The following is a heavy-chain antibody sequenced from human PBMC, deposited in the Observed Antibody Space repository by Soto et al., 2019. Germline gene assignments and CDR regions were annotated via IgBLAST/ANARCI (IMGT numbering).Heavy chain of an antibody. CDR2: ISYDGSNK. J-gene: IGHJ6*02. CDR3: AKDLAYYDILTGPSWYSPNYYYYGMDV. CDR1: GFTFSSYG. V-gene: IGHV3-30*18. D-gene: IGHD3-9*01. Sequence: QVQLVESGGGVVQPGRSLRLSCAASGFTFSSYGMHWVRQAPGKGLEWVAVISYDGSNKYYADSVKDRFTISRDNSKNTLYLQMNSLRAEDTAVYYCAKDLAYYDILTGPSWYSPNYYYYGMDVWGQGTTVTVSS.